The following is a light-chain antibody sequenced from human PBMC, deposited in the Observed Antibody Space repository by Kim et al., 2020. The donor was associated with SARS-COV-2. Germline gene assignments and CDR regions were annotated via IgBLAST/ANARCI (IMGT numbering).Light chain of an antibody. Sequence: SASVGDRVSLACQASQSISSCLAWNRQKPGKAPKLLIYKASSLESGVPARFSGSGSGTEFTLTISSLQPDDFATYYCQQYNSYPYTFGQGTSLEF. CDR3: QQYNSYPYT. CDR2: KAS. CDR1: QSISSC. J-gene: IGKJ2*01. V-gene: IGKV1-5*03.